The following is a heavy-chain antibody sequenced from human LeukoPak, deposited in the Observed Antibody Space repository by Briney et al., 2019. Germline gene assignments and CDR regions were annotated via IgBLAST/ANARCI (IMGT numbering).Heavy chain of an antibody. V-gene: IGHV1-3*01. CDR1: GYTFTTYT. CDR3: ARYGSSSGFDY. J-gene: IGHJ4*02. Sequence: GASVKVSCKASGYTFTTYTLHWVRQAPGQRLEWMGWINAGNGNTRYSRTFQGRVTITRDTSASTVYMDLSSLISEDTAVYYCARYGSSSGFDYWGQGTLVTVSS. D-gene: IGHD6-13*01. CDR2: INAGNGNT.